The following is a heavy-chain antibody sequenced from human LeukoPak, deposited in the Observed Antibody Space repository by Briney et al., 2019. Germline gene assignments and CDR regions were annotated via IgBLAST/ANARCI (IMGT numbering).Heavy chain of an antibody. V-gene: IGHV4-61*02. CDR2: IYTSGST. Sequence: SETLSLTCTVSGGSISSGSYYWSWIRQPAGKGPEWIGRIYTSGSTNYNPSLKSRVTISVDTSKNQFSLKLSSVTAADTAVYYCARDAPVGMDVWGQGTTVTVSS. CDR3: ARDAPVGMDV. CDR1: GGSISSGSYY. J-gene: IGHJ6*02.